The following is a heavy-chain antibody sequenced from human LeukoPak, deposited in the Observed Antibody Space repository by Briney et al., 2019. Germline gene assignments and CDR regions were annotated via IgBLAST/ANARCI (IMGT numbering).Heavy chain of an antibody. J-gene: IGHJ4*02. V-gene: IGHV3-7*01. CDR2: INQGGSVK. D-gene: IGHD3-16*01. CDR1: GFSFSRSW. Sequence: GESLRLSCGAFGFSFSRSWMTWVRQAPGKGLEWVASINQGGSVKHYMDSVKGRSTISRDNSKNSVFLQMNSLRAEDTAVYYCAKLLGDVTTFDYWGQGTLVTVSS. CDR3: AKLLGDVTTFDY.